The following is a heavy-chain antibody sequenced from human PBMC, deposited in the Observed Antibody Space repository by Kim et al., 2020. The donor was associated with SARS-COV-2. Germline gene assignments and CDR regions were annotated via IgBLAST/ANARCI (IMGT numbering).Heavy chain of an antibody. J-gene: IGHJ4*02. CDR1: GFTFSSFN. Sequence: GGSLRLSCAASGFTFSSFNMNWVRQAPGKGLEWVSSISTSSYRFYADSVKGRFSISRDNAQNLLYLQMNSLRAEDTAICYCAREDCSVSTCYYWGQGALVPVST. CDR3: AREDCSVSTCYY. V-gene: IGHV3-21*01. D-gene: IGHD2-15*01. CDR2: ISTSSYR.